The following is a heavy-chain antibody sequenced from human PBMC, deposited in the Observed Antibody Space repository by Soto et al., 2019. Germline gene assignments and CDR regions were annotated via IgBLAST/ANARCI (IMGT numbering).Heavy chain of an antibody. J-gene: IGHJ6*03. Sequence: QVQLQQWGAGLLKPSETLSLTCAVYCGSFSGYYWNWIRQPPGKGLEWIGEITHSGSTNNNPALKSRVTISVDTSKNQFSLQLTSVTSADTAVYYCARVGSGYSYGFYYYMDVFGKGTTVTVSS. CDR1: CGSFSGYY. CDR3: ARVGSGYSYGFYYYMDV. CDR2: ITHSGST. D-gene: IGHD5-18*01. V-gene: IGHV4-34*01.